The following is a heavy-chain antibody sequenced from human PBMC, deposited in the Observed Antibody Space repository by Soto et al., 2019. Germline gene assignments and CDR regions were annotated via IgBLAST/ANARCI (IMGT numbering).Heavy chain of an antibody. J-gene: IGHJ4*02. CDR2: IYYSGST. CDR3: ARPAGAGFFDY. D-gene: IGHD6-13*01. CDR1: GGSISSSSYY. Sequence: PSETLSLTCTVSGGSISSSSYYWGWIRQPPGKGLEWIGSIYYSGSTYYNPSLKSRVTISVDTSKNQFSLKLSSVTAADTAVYYCARPAGAGFFDYWGQGTLVTVSS. V-gene: IGHV4-39*01.